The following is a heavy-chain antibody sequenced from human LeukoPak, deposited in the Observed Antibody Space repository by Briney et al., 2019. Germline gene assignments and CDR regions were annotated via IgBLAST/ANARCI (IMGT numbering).Heavy chain of an antibody. J-gene: IGHJ4*02. D-gene: IGHD1-26*01. V-gene: IGHV1-2*02. CDR3: ASASVGATATY. Sequence: ASVKVSCKASGYTFTGYYMHWVRQAPGQGLEWMGWINPNSGGTNYAQKFQGRVTMTRDTSTSTVYMELSSLRSEDTAVYYCASASVGATATYWGQGTLVTVSS. CDR1: GYTFTGYY. CDR2: INPNSGGT.